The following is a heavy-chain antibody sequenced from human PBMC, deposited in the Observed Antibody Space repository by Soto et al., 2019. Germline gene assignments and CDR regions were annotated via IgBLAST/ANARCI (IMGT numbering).Heavy chain of an antibody. CDR3: ASRRIAARSPYFDY. Sequence: PSETLSLTCTVSGGSISSSSYYWGWIRQPPGKGLEWIGSIYYSGSTYYNPSLKSRVTISVDTSKNQFSLKLSSVTAADTAVYYCASRRIAARSPYFDYWGQGTLVTVSS. CDR1: GGSISSSSYY. V-gene: IGHV4-39*01. D-gene: IGHD6-6*01. CDR2: IYYSGST. J-gene: IGHJ4*02.